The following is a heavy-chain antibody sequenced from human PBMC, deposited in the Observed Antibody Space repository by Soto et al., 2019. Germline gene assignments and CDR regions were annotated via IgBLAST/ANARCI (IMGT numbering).Heavy chain of an antibody. V-gene: IGHV1-2*02. CDR3: ARVRNYDILTGYYGP. CDR1: GYTFTGYY. Sequence: ASVQVPCKASGYTFTGYYMHWVRQAPGQGLEWMGWINPNSGGTNYAQKFQGRVTMTRDTSISTAYMELSRLRSDDTAVYYCARVRNYDILTGYYGPWGQGTLVTVSS. D-gene: IGHD3-9*01. CDR2: INPNSGGT. J-gene: IGHJ5*02.